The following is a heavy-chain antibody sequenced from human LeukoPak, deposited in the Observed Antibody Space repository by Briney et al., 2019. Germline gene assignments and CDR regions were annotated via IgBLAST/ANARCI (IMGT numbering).Heavy chain of an antibody. CDR2: VFDSGST. CDR1: GASFSTNY. V-gene: IGHV4-59*01. D-gene: IGHD1-1*01. CDR3: ARLYQQSKWKYYYYYMDV. J-gene: IGHJ6*03. Sequence: SETLSLTCSVCGASFSTNYWSWIRQPPGRGLEWIGYVFDSGSTNYNPSLKSRVTISVDTSTKQFSLRLSSVTAADTAVYYCARLYQQSKWKYYYYYMDVWGKGTAVTVSS.